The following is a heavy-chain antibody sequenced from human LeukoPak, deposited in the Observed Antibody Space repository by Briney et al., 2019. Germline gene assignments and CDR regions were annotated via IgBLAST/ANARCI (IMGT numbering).Heavy chain of an antibody. CDR1: GYTFTSYG. V-gene: IGHV1-18*01. J-gene: IGHJ5*02. Sequence: ASVKVSCKASGYTFTSYGISWVRQAPGQGLEWMGWISAYNGNTNYAQKLQGRVTMTTDTSTSTAYMELGSLRSDDTAVYYCARSRGIVVVPAASPSYNWFDPWGQGTLVTVSS. CDR2: ISAYNGNT. CDR3: ARSRGIVVVPAASPSYNWFDP. D-gene: IGHD2-2*01.